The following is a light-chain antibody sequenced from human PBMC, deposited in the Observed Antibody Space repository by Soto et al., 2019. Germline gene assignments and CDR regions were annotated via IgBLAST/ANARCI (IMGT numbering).Light chain of an antibody. CDR3: HQYNNWPPGT. Sequence: DTVLTQSPATLSVSPGERATLSCRASRSVSSSLAWYQQKPGQAPRLLMYEAFTRATGVPARFSGSGSGTEFTLTISSLQPEDFAVYYCHQYNNWPPGTFGQGTKVDIK. CDR2: EAF. V-gene: IGKV3-15*01. CDR1: RSVSSS. J-gene: IGKJ1*01.